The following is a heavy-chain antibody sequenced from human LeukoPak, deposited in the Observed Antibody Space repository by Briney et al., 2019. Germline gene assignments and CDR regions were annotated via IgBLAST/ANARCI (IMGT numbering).Heavy chain of an antibody. Sequence: QTGGSLRLSCAASGFTVSSNYMNWGRQAPGKGLEWVSVITSGGNTYYADSVKGRFTTSRDNSKNTLYVQMNSLRAEDTAIYYCARGRGYRDYDRPLDYWGQGTLVTVSS. V-gene: IGHV3-53*01. J-gene: IGHJ4*02. CDR2: ITSGGNT. D-gene: IGHD5-12*01. CDR3: ARGRGYRDYDRPLDY. CDR1: GFTVSSNY.